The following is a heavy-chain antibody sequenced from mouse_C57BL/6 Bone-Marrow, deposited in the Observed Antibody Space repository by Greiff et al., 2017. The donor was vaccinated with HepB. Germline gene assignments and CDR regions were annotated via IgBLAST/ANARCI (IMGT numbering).Heavy chain of an antibody. Sequence: EVQGVESGPVLVKPGASVKMSCKASGYTFTDYYMNWVKQSHGKSLEWIGVINPYNGGTSYNQKFKGKATLTVDKSSSTAYMELNSLTSEDSAVYYCARYPGTYMDYWGQGTSVTVSS. V-gene: IGHV1-19*01. J-gene: IGHJ4*01. D-gene: IGHD4-1*01. CDR2: INPYNGGT. CDR1: GYTFTDYY. CDR3: ARYPGTYMDY.